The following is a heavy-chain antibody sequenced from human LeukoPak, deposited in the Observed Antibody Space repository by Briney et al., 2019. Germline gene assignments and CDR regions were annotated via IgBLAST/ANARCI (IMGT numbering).Heavy chain of an antibody. CDR3: ARGVEPLAANTLAY. V-gene: IGHV3-53*01. CDR1: GFTVITND. D-gene: IGHD1-14*01. CDR2: LYSDGNT. J-gene: IGHJ4*02. Sequence: GGSLRLSCAASGFTVITNDMTWVLQAPRKGLEWVSVLYSDGNTKYADSVQGRFTIPRDNSKNTLYLEMNSLSPDDTAVYYCARGVEPLAANTLAYWGQGTLVTVSS.